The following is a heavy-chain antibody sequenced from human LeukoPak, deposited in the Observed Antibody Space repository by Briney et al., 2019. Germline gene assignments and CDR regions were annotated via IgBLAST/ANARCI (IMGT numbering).Heavy chain of an antibody. V-gene: IGHV5-10-1*01. CDR2: IDPSDSYT. D-gene: IGHD2-2*01. CDR3: AGGYCSSTSCFDY. J-gene: IGHJ4*02. CDR1: GYRFTSYW. Sequence: GESLKISCKASGYRFTSYWISWVRQMPGKGLEWMGRIDPSDSYTNYSPSFQGHVTISADKSISTAYLQWSSLKASDTAMYYCAGGYCSSTSCFDYWGQGTLVTVSS.